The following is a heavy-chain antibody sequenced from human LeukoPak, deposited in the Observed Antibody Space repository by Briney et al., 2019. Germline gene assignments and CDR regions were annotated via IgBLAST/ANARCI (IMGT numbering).Heavy chain of an antibody. V-gene: IGHV1-69*01. J-gene: IGHJ4*02. CDR2: IIPIFGTA. Sequence: VASVKVSCKASGGTFSSYAISWVRQAPGQGLEWMGGIIPIFGTANYAQKFQGRVTITADESTSTAYMELSSLRSEDTAVYYCATLYSGWYYFDYWGQGTLVTVSS. D-gene: IGHD6-19*01. CDR3: ATLYSGWYYFDY. CDR1: GGTFSSYA.